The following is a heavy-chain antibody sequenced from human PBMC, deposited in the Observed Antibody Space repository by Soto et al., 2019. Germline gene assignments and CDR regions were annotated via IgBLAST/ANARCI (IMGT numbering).Heavy chain of an antibody. J-gene: IGHJ4*02. D-gene: IGHD2-21*02. CDR1: GDSISSGYY. Sequence: SETLSLTCAVSGDSISSGYYWAWIRQHPGKGLEWIGYIYYSGSTYYNPSLKSRVTISVDTSKNQFSLKLSSVTAADTAVYYCARTTAIHHTDYWGQGTLVTVSS. CDR2: IYYSGST. V-gene: IGHV4-31*11. CDR3: ARTTAIHHTDY.